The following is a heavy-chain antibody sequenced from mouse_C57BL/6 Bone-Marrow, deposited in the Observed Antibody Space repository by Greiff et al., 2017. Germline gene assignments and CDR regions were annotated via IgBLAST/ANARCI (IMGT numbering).Heavy chain of an antibody. D-gene: IGHD2-4*01. V-gene: IGHV1-69*01. CDR3: ARYDDDGWDY. CDR1: GYTFTSYW. Sequence: QVQLKQPGAELVMPGASVKLSCKASGYTFTSYWMHWVKQRPGQGLEWIGEIDPSDSYTNYNQKFKGKSTLTVDKSSSTAYMQLSSLTSADAAVYYCARYDDDGWDYWGQGTTLTVSS. CDR2: IDPSDSYT. J-gene: IGHJ2*01.